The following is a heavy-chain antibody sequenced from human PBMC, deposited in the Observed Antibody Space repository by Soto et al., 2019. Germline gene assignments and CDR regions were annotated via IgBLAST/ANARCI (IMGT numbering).Heavy chain of an antibody. CDR2: IKQDGSER. Sequence: GALRLSCAVSGFSFGTYWMSWVRQAPGKGLEWLASIKQDGSERYYLDSVKGRFTISRDNAKDSLSLQMNSLRGEDTAFYYCARDVGPITIFGEALSGYFDFWGQGTLVTVSS. CDR1: GFSFGTYW. V-gene: IGHV3-7*03. D-gene: IGHD3-3*01. J-gene: IGHJ4*02. CDR3: ARDVGPITIFGEALSGYFDF.